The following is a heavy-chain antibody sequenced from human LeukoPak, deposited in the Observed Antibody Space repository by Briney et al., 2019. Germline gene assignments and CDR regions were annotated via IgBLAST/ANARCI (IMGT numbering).Heavy chain of an antibody. J-gene: IGHJ4*02. D-gene: IGHD5-24*01. CDR1: GFTFSSYW. V-gene: IGHV3-7*01. CDR3: AKLISPFDY. CDR2: IKQDGSEK. Sequence: GGSLRLSCAASGFTFSSYWMSWVRQAPGKGLEWVANIKQDGSEKYYADSVKGRFTISRDNSKNTLYLQMNSLRAEDTAVYYCAKLISPFDYWGQGTLVLVSS.